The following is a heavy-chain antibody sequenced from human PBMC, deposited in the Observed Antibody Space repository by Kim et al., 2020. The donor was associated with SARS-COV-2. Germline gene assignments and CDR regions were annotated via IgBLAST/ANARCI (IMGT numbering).Heavy chain of an antibody. Sequence: SVKVSCKASGGTFSSYAISWVRQAPGQGLEWMGGIIPIFGTANYAQKFQGRVTITADESTSTAYMELSSLRSEDTAVYYCARAEELYCSGGSCYGDYYYYGMDVWGQGTTVTVSS. CDR2: IIPIFGTA. V-gene: IGHV1-69*13. CDR3: ARAEELYCSGGSCYGDYYYYGMDV. J-gene: IGHJ6*02. D-gene: IGHD2-15*01. CDR1: GGTFSSYA.